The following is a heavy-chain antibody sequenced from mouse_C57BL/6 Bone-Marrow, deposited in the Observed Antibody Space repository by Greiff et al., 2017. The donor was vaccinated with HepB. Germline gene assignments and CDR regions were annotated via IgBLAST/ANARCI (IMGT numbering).Heavy chain of an antibody. CDR1: GYTFTSYW. J-gene: IGHJ2*01. CDR2: IYPGSGST. Sequence: QVQLQQPGAELVKPGASVKMSCKASGYTFTSYWITWVKQRPGQGLEWIGDIYPGSGSTNYNEKFKSKATLTVDTSSSTAYMQLSSLTSEDSAVYYCARMMVTTTGVDYWGQGTTLTVSS. CDR3: ARMMVTTTGVDY. V-gene: IGHV1-55*01. D-gene: IGHD2-2*01.